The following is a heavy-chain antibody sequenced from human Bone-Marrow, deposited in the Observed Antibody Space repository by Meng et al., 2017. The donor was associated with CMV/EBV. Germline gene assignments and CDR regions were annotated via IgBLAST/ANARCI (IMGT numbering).Heavy chain of an antibody. J-gene: IGHJ4*02. CDR3: AKELGGFDY. D-gene: IGHD3-16*01. V-gene: IGHV3-30*02. Sequence: GESLKISCTASGFTFGDYAMSWVRQAPGKGLEWVAFIRYDGSNKYYADSVKGRFTISRDNSKNTLYLQMNSLRAEDTAVYYCAKELGGFDYWGQGTLVTVSS. CDR1: GFTFGDYA. CDR2: IRYDGSNK.